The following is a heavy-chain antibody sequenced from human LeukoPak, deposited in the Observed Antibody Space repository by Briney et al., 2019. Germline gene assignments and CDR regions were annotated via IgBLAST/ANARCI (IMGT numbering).Heavy chain of an antibody. CDR3: ARTYNKSPLDY. D-gene: IGHD1-14*01. J-gene: IGHJ4*02. CDR1: GFTFRNYS. Sequence: GGSLRLSCVVSGFTFRNYSMKWVRQAPGKGLEWVSSISSSSFIYYADSVKGRFTISRDNAKNSLYLQMNSLRAEDTAVYYCARTYNKSPLDYWGQGTLVTVSS. CDR2: ISSSSFI. V-gene: IGHV3-21*01.